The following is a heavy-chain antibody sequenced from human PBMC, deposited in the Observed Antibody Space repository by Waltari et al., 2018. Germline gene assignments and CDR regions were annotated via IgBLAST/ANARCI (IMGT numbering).Heavy chain of an antibody. J-gene: IGHJ6*02. CDR3: ARDRGSGSHYYYSGMDV. CDR1: GGSISSYY. Sequence: QVQLQESGPGLVKPSETLSLTCTVSGGSISSYYWSWIRQPAGKGLEWIGRIYTSGSTNSNPSLKSRVTMSVDTSKNQFSLKLSSVTAADTAVYYCARDRGSGSHYYYSGMDVWGQGTTVTVSS. D-gene: IGHD3-10*01. V-gene: IGHV4-4*07. CDR2: IYTSGST.